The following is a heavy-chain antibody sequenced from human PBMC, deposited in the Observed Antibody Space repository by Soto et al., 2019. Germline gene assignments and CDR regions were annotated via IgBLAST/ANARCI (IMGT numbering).Heavy chain of an antibody. D-gene: IGHD5-12*01. J-gene: IGHJ4*02. V-gene: IGHV4-34*01. CDR3: ARGSGGVATIGAY. CDR1: GGSFSGYY. CDR2: INHSGST. Sequence: SETLSLTCAVYGGSFSGYYWSWIRQPPGKGLEWIGEINHSGSTNYNPSLKSRVTISVDTSKNQFSLKLSSVTAADTAVYYCARGSGGVATIGAYWGQGTLVTVSS.